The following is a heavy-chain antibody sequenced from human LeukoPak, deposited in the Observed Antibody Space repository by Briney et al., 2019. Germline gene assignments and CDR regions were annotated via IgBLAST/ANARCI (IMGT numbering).Heavy chain of an antibody. CDR1: YA. D-gene: IGHD3-10*01. CDR2: ISGSGGST. Sequence: YAMSWVRQAPGKGLEWVSAISGSGGSTYYADSVKGRFTISRDNSKNTLYLQMNSLRAEDTAVYYCAKGEEWFGELLVPFDYWGQGTLVTVSS. V-gene: IGHV3-23*01. CDR3: AKGEEWFGELLVPFDY. J-gene: IGHJ4*02.